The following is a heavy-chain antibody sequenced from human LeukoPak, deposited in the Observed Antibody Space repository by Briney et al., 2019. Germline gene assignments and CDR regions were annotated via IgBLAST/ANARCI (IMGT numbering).Heavy chain of an antibody. J-gene: IGHJ4*02. V-gene: IGHV4-39*07. CDR2: IYYSGST. CDR1: GGSISSSSNY. Sequence: SETLSLTCTVSGGSISSSSNYWGWIRQPPGKGLEWIGSIYYSGSTYYNPSLKSRVTISVDTSKNQSSLKLSSVTAADTAVYYCAREGYDGNFDYWGQGTLVTVSS. CDR3: AREGYDGNFDY. D-gene: IGHD3-22*01.